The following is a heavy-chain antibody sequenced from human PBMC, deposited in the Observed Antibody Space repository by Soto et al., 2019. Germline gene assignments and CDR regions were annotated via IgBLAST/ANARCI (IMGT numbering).Heavy chain of an antibody. J-gene: IGHJ4*02. CDR1: GGSISSSNW. CDR2: IYHSGST. Sequence: QVQLQESGPGLVKPSGTLSLTCAVSGGSISSSNWWSWVRQPPGKGLEWIGEIYHSGSTNYNPSLTSRVTISVDKSKNQFSLELSSVTAADTAVYYCARGQYQLLYLDYWGQGTLVTVSS. V-gene: IGHV4-4*02. CDR3: ARGQYQLLYLDY. D-gene: IGHD2-2*02.